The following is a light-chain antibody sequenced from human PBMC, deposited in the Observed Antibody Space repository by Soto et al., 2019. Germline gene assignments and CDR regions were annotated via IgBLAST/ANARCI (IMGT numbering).Light chain of an antibody. CDR1: QSVSSY. CDR3: QQRNNWLI. J-gene: IGKJ4*01. V-gene: IGKV3-11*01. CDR2: VAS. Sequence: EIVLTQSPATLSLSPGERATLSCRASQSVSSYLAWYQQKPGQAPRLLIYVASNRPPGIPARFSGSGSGTDFTLTISSLEPEDFAVYYCQQRNNWLIFGGGTKVEIK.